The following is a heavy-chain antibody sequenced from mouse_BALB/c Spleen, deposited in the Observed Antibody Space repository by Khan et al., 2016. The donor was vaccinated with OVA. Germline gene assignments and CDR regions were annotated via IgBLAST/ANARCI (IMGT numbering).Heavy chain of an antibody. J-gene: IGHJ3*01. Sequence: EVQLVESGPGLVKPSQSLSLTCTVTGYSITSDYAWNWIRQFPGNKLEWMGYITYSGSTSYTPSLKSRISITRDTSKNQFFLQLNFVTTEETATYYCAMGRTYWGQGTLVTVSA. D-gene: IGHD4-1*01. CDR2: ITYSGST. CDR3: AMGRTY. CDR1: GYSITSDYA. V-gene: IGHV3-2*02.